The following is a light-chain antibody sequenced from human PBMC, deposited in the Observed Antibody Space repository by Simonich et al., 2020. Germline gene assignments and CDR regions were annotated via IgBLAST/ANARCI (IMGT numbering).Light chain of an antibody. CDR2: EAS. CDR1: QGISIA. V-gene: IGKV1-13*02. CDR3: QQSYSTLSIT. Sequence: AIQLTQSPSSLSASVGDRVTITCRASQGISIALAWYQQKPGKAPKLLIYEASRLESGVSSRFSGSGSGTDFTLTISSLQPEDFATYYCQQSYSTLSITFGQGTRLEIK. J-gene: IGKJ5*01.